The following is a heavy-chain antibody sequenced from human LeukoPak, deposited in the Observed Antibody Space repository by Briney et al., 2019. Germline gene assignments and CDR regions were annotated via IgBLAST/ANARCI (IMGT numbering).Heavy chain of an antibody. CDR1: GVSSSSYY. V-gene: IGHV4-59*01. Sequence: SETLSLTCTASGVSSSSYYWTWIRQPPGKGLEWIGCVHYIGSTKYNPSLGSRVTISLDASKKQFSLRLSSVTAADTATYYCAIRPLGYCSGGTCRDYWGQGTLVTVSS. D-gene: IGHD2-15*01. J-gene: IGHJ4*02. CDR3: AIRPLGYCSGGTCRDY. CDR2: VHYIGST.